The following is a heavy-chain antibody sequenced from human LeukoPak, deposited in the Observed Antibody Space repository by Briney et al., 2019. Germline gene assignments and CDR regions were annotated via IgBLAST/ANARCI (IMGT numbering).Heavy chain of an antibody. V-gene: IGHV3-53*01. D-gene: IGHD6-19*01. CDR1: GFTFSSYA. CDR2: IHDSGTT. Sequence: PGGSLRLSCAASGFTFSSYAMHWVRQAPGKGLEWVSVIHDSGTTYYADSVKGRFLIFRDTSKNTVDLQMNSLRVEDTAVYYCAGRRSSGWYAYWGQGTLVTVSS. J-gene: IGHJ4*02. CDR3: AGRRSSGWYAY.